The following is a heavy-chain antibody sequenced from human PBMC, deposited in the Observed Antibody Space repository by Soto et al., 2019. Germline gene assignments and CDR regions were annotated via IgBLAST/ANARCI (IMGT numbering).Heavy chain of an antibody. CDR3: ARPGYCSSSSCYGVDY. J-gene: IGHJ4*02. D-gene: IGHD2-2*01. V-gene: IGHV5-51*01. CDR1: GYSFTSYW. CDR2: IYPGDSDT. Sequence: GESLKISCKGSGYSFTSYWIGWVRQMPEKGLEWMGIIYPGDSDTRYSPSFQGQVTISADKSISTAYLQWSSLKASDTAMYYCARPGYCSSSSCYGVDYWGQGTLVTVSS.